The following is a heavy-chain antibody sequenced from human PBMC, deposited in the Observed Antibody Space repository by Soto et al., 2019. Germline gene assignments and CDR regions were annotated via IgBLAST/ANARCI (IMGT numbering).Heavy chain of an antibody. CDR3: ASGITIFCVVKKNLNNCFDS. J-gene: IGHJ5*01. D-gene: IGHD3-3*01. CDR1: GYTFTSYG. CDR2: ISAYNGNT. V-gene: IGHV1-18*04. Sequence: GASEKVSCQASGYTFTSYGSSWVRQAPGQGIEWMGWISAYNGNTNYAQKLQGRVTMTTDTSTSTAYMELRSMRSDDTAVYYCASGITIFCVVKKNLNNCFDSWGQGILVSVFS.